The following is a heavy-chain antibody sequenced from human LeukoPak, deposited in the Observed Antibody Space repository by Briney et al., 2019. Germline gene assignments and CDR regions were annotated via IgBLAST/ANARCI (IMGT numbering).Heavy chain of an antibody. D-gene: IGHD5-24*01. J-gene: IGHJ6*02. CDR2: IIPIFATA. V-gene: IGHV1-69*13. CDR3: ARGAQKMATELYGMDV. Sequence: SVKVSCKASGGTFSSYAISWVRQAPGQGLEWMGGIIPIFATANYAQKFQGRVTITADESTSTAYMELSSLRSEDTAVYYCARGAQKMATELYGMDVWGQGTTVTVSS. CDR1: GGTFSSYA.